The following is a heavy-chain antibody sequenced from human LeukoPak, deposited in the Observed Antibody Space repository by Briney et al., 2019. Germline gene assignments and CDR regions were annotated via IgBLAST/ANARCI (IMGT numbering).Heavy chain of an antibody. Sequence: ASVKVSCKASGGTLSSYAISWVRQAPGKGLEWVANIKQDGSEKYYVDSVKGRFTISRDNAKNSLYLQMNSLRAEDTAVYYCARDMYTLVDHWGQGTLVTVSS. J-gene: IGHJ4*02. CDR3: ARDMYTLVDH. D-gene: IGHD1-1*01. CDR1: GGTLSSYA. CDR2: IKQDGSEK. V-gene: IGHV3-7*01.